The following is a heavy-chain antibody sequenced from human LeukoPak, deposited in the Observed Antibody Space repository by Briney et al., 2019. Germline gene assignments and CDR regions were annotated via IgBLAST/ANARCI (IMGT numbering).Heavy chain of an antibody. CDR2: ISSSSSSYI. D-gene: IGHD2-2*02. CDR3: ASSYCSSASCYTVFWFDP. CDR1: GFTFSSYS. V-gene: IGHV3-21*01. J-gene: IGHJ5*02. Sequence: GGSLRLSCAASGFTFSSYSMNWVRQAPGKGLDWVSSISSSSSSYIYYAHSVKGRFTSSRDNAKNSLYLQMNGLRAEDTAVYYCASSYCSSASCYTVFWFDPWGQGTLVTVSS.